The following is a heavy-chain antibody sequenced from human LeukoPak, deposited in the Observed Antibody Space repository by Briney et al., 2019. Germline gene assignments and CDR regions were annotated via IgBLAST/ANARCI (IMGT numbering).Heavy chain of an antibody. CDR2: INSNSADT. CDR3: ARVGDPYYDILTGYYSDAFDI. J-gene: IGHJ3*02. V-gene: IGHV1-2*02. D-gene: IGHD3-9*01. CDR1: GYSFIDYY. Sequence: ASVKVSCKTSGYSFIDYYIHWVRQAPGQGLEWMGWINSNSADTNYAQNFQGRVTMTTDTSTSTAYMELRSLRSDDTAVYYCARVGDPYYDILTGYYSDAFDIWGQGTMVTVSS.